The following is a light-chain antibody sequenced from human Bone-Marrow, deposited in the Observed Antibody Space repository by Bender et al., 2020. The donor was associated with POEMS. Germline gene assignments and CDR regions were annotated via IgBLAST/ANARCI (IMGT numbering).Light chain of an antibody. Sequence: QSVLTQPPSASGTPGQRATISCSGTRSNIGDNYVYWYQQLPGAAPTVVMFRNNERPSGVPDRFSASKSGTSASLAITGLQAEDEGDYYCQSYDNSLGGWVFGGGTKLTVL. CDR1: RSNIGDNY. V-gene: IGLV1-47*01. CDR3: QSYDNSLGGWV. CDR2: RNN. J-gene: IGLJ3*02.